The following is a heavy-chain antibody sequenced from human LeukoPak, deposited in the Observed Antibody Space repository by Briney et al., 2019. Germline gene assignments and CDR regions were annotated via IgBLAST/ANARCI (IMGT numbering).Heavy chain of an antibody. V-gene: IGHV1-24*01. CDR1: GYTLTELS. Sequence: GASVKVSCKVSGYTLTELSMHWVRQAPGKGLEWMGGFDPEDGETIYAQKFQGRVTMTEDTSTDTAYMEPSSLRSEDTAVYYCATIIEELRLDAFDIWGQGTMVTVSS. D-gene: IGHD3-10*01. CDR3: ATIIEELRLDAFDI. J-gene: IGHJ3*02. CDR2: FDPEDGET.